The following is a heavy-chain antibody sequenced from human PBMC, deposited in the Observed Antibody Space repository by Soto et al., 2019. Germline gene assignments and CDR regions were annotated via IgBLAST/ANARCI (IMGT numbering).Heavy chain of an antibody. D-gene: IGHD2-15*01. CDR3: ARGGTVVNGFDY. Sequence: QVQLQESGPGLVKPSETLSLTCTVSGGSMSSYYWSWIRQPPGMGLEWIGYIYYSGTTNYNPSLKNRVTISVDTSKNQFSLQLSSVTPADTAVYYCARGGTVVNGFDYWGQGTLVTVSS. CDR2: IYYSGTT. CDR1: GGSMSSYY. J-gene: IGHJ4*02. V-gene: IGHV4-59*01.